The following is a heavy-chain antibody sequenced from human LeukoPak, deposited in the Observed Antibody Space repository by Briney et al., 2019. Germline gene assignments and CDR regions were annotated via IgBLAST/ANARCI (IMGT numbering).Heavy chain of an antibody. CDR3: ARRIFGWSFDI. D-gene: IGHD2-15*01. J-gene: IGHJ3*02. V-gene: IGHV4-61*02. CDR2: IYTSGST. Sequence: SETLSLTCTVSGGSTSSGSYYWSWIRQPAGKGLEWIGRIYTSGSTNYNPSLKSRVTISVDTSKNQFSLKLSSVTAADTAVYYCARRIFGWSFDIWGQGTMVTVSS. CDR1: GGSTSSGSYY.